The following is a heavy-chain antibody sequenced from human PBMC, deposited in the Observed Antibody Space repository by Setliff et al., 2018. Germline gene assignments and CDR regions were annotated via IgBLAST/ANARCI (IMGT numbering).Heavy chain of an antibody. J-gene: IGHJ6*03. CDR3: AREVVVVKSAINYYYYMDV. CDR1: GYTFTGYY. D-gene: IGHD2-2*01. Sequence: RASVKVSCKASGYTFTGYYLHWVRQAPGQGLEWMGGIIPIFDTTNYAQKFQGRVTITTDESTNTAYMELSSLRSDDTAVFYCAREVVVVKSAINYYYYMDVWGKGTTVTVSS. CDR2: IIPIFDTT. V-gene: IGHV1-69*05.